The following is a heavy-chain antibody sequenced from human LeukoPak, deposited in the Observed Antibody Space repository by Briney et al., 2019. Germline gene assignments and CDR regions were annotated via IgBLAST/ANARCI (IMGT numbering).Heavy chain of an antibody. CDR2: IYYSGST. J-gene: IGHJ3*02. CDR1: GGSISSSSYY. V-gene: IGHV4-39*07. CDR3: ARGREPYAFDI. D-gene: IGHD1-26*01. Sequence: SETLSLTCTVSGGSISSSSYYWGWIRQPPGKGLEWIGSIYYSGSTYYNPSLKSRVTISVDTSKNQFSLKLSSVTAADTAVYYCARGREPYAFDIWGQGTMVTVSS.